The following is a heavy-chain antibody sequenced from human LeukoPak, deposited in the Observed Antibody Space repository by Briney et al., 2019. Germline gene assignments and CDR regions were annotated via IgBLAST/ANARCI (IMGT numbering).Heavy chain of an antibody. CDR2: IIPIFGTA. J-gene: IGHJ4*02. D-gene: IGHD1-26*01. Sequence: GASVKVSCKASGGTFSSYAISWVRQAPGQGLEWMGGIIPIFGTANYAQKFQGRVTITADESTSTAYMELSSLRSEDTAVYYCAREDVSGSYFRSWGQGTLVTVSS. CDR3: AREDVSGSYFRS. CDR1: GGTFSSYA. V-gene: IGHV1-69*13.